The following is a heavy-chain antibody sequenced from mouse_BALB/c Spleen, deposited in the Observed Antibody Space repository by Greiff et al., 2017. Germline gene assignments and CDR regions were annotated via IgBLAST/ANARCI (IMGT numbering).Heavy chain of an antibody. D-gene: IGHD2-10*02. Sequence: EVKLVESGGGLVQPGGSRKLSCAASGFTFSSFGMHWVRQAPEKGLEWVAYISSGSSTIYYADTVKGRFTISRDNPKNTLFLQMTSLRSEDTAMYYCARSEYGTAWFAYWGQGTLVTVSA. CDR2: ISSGSSTI. CDR3: ARSEYGTAWFAY. V-gene: IGHV5-17*02. CDR1: GFTFSSFG. J-gene: IGHJ3*01.